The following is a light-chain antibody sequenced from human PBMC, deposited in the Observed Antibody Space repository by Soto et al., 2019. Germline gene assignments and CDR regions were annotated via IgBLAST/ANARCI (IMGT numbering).Light chain of an antibody. Sequence: QSVLTQSPSASASLGASVKLTCTLSSGHSSYAIAWHQQQPEKGPRYLMKLDSDGSHTKGDAIPDRFSGSSSGAERYLTISSLQSEDAADYYCQTWGTGIHVVFGGGTNVTVL. CDR2: LDSDGSH. CDR1: SGHSSYA. V-gene: IGLV4-69*01. CDR3: QTWGTGIHVV. J-gene: IGLJ2*01.